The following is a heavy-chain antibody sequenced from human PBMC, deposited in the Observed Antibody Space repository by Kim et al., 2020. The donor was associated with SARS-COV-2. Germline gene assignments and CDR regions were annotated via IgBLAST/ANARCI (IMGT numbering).Heavy chain of an antibody. CDR1: GYTFTSYA. V-gene: IGHV1-3*01. J-gene: IGHJ6*02. CDR2: INAGNGNT. CDR3: ARDTAEETSYYYGMDV. Sequence: ASVKVSCKASGYTFTSYAMHWVRQAPGQRLEWMGWINAGNGNTKYSQKFQGRVTITRDTSASTAYMELSSLRSEDTAVYYCARDTAEETSYYYGMDVWGQGTTVTVSS. D-gene: IGHD2-2*01.